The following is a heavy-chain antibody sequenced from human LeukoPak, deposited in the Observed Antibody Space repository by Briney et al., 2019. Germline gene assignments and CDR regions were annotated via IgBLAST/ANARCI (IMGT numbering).Heavy chain of an antibody. J-gene: IGHJ4*02. Sequence: GASVKISCRTSGYRFTDYYIHWVRQAPGQGLEWLGWISPDSGGTKYAQKFEGRVTLSKGTSISTVWLDLDRLTSDDTAVYFCTRDQQWHNFDYWVLGTLVTVSS. CDR3: TRDQQWHNFDY. D-gene: IGHD1/OR15-1a*01. V-gene: IGHV1-2*02. CDR2: ISPDSGGT. CDR1: GYRFTDYY.